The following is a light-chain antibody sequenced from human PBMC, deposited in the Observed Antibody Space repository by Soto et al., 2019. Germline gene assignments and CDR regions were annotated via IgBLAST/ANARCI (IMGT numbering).Light chain of an antibody. CDR2: AAS. Sequence: DIQMTQSPSSLSASIGDRVTITCRASKSISSYLNWYQHKAGEAPKLLIYAASSLQSGVPSRFSGSGSGTDFTLTISSLQPEDIATYYFQQSVVIPRTFGQGTEVEIK. V-gene: IGKV1-39*01. CDR1: KSISSY. CDR3: QQSVVIPRT. J-gene: IGKJ1*01.